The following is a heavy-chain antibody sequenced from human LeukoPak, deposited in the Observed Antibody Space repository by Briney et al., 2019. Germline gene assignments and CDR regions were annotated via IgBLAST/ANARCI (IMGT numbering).Heavy chain of an antibody. J-gene: IGHJ6*03. CDR3: AKDKGSGWHYYMDV. V-gene: IGHV3-48*03. Sequence: HPGGSLRLSCAASGFTFSSYEMNWVRQAPGKGLEWVSYISSSGSTIYYADSVKGRFTISRDNSKNSLYLQMNSLRTEDTALYYCAKDKGSGWHYYMDVWGKGTTVTVSS. CDR1: GFTFSSYE. CDR2: ISSSGSTI. D-gene: IGHD6-19*01.